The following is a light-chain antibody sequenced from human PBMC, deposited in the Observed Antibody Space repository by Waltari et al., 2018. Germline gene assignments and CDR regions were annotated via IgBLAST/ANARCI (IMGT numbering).Light chain of an antibody. CDR3: CSYTTTTTLV. CDR2: EVT. V-gene: IGLV2-14*01. J-gene: IGLJ1*01. CDR1: RNDVGSYSY. Sequence: QSAPTQPASVSASPGQSTPISCTGPRNDVGSYSYVPSYRQYPGKAPELLIYEVTHRPSGVSDRFSGSRSGSTASLTISGLQTEDEANYFCCSYTTTTTLVFGTGTKVIVL.